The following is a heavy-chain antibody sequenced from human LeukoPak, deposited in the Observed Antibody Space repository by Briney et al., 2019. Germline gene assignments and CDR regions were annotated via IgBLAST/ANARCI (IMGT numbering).Heavy chain of an antibody. CDR1: GFTFSSYA. J-gene: IGHJ6*03. V-gene: IGHV3-30*04. D-gene: IGHD2-8*01. Sequence: SLRLSSSASGFTFSSYAMHWVRHAPGKGLEWGAVISYDGSNKYYADSVKGPFTISRDNSKNTLYLQMNSLRAEDTAVYYCARTNQYHYYYMGVWGKGTTVTVSS. CDR3: ARTNQYHYYYMGV. CDR2: ISYDGSNK.